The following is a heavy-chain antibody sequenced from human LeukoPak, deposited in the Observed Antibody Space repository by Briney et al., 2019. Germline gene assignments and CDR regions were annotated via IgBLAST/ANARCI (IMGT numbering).Heavy chain of an antibody. CDR1: GGSISSYY. CDR2: IYYSGST. J-gene: IGHJ4*02. CDR3: AKRIRSDWYFDF. Sequence: PSETLSLTCTVSGGSISSYYWSWIRQPPGKGLEWIGYIYYSGSTNYNPSLKSRVTISVDTSKNQFSLKLSSVTAADTAVYYCAKRIRSDWYFDFWGQGTLVTVSS. D-gene: IGHD6-19*01. V-gene: IGHV4-59*08.